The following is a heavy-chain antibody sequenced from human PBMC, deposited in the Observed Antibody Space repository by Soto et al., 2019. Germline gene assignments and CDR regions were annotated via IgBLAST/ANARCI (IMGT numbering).Heavy chain of an antibody. CDR3: ARAGGRGVRWFDP. J-gene: IGHJ5*02. Sequence: PSETLSLTCAVSGGSISSGGYSWSWIRQPPGKGLEWIGYIYHSGSTYYNPSLKSRVTISVDRSKNQFSLKLSSVTAADTAVYYCARAGGRGVRWFDPWGQGTLVTVSS. CDR1: GGSISSGGYS. CDR2: IYHSGST. D-gene: IGHD3-10*01. V-gene: IGHV4-30-2*01.